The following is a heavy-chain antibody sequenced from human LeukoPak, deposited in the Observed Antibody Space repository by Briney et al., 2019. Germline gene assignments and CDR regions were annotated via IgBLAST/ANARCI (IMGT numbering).Heavy chain of an antibody. J-gene: IGHJ3*02. D-gene: IGHD2-2*02. CDR3: ARDRVLPAAIHFDI. CDR1: GFTFSSYG. CDR2: TWYDGSNK. Sequence: GGSLRLSCAASGFTFSSYGMHWVRQAPGKGLEWVAVTWYDGSNKYYADSVKGRFTISRDNSKNTLYLQMNSPRAEDTAVYYCARDRVLPAAIHFDIWGQGTMVTVSS. V-gene: IGHV3-33*01.